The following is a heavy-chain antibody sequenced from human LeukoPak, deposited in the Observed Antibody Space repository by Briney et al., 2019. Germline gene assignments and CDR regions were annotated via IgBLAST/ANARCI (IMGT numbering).Heavy chain of an antibody. CDR1: GYTFTSYG. J-gene: IGHJ4*02. D-gene: IGHD6-13*01. CDR3: ARDLSSSRNLPHQPIDY. V-gene: IGHV1-18*01. Sequence: ASVKVSCKASGYTFTSYGISWVRQAPGQGLEWMGWISAYNGNTNYAQKLQGRVTMTTDTSTSTAYMELRSLRSDDTAVYYCARDLSSSRNLPHQPIDYWGQGTLVTVSS. CDR2: ISAYNGNT.